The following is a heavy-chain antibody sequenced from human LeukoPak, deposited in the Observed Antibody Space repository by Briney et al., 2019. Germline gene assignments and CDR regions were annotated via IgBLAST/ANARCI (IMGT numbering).Heavy chain of an antibody. CDR3: ARGPEYGDPNFDY. Sequence: ASVKVSCKASGGTFSSYAISWVRQAPGQGLEWRGGIIPIFGTANYAQKFQGRVTITADESTSTAYMELSSLRSEDTAVYYCARGPEYGDPNFDYWGQGTLVTVSS. CDR2: IIPIFGTA. V-gene: IGHV1-69*13. D-gene: IGHD4-17*01. CDR1: GGTFSSYA. J-gene: IGHJ4*02.